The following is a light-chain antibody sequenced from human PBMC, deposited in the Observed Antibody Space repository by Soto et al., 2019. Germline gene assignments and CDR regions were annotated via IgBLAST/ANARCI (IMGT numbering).Light chain of an antibody. V-gene: IGKV3-15*01. J-gene: IGKJ1*01. CDR2: GAS. CDR1: QSISSN. Sequence: ELVMTQSPATLSVSPGERVTLSCRASQSISSNLAWYQQKPGQAPRLLIYGASTRASGVPARFSGSGSGTEFSLTISSLQSEDIAVYYCQQYNNWPGWAFGQGTKVEIK. CDR3: QQYNNWPGWA.